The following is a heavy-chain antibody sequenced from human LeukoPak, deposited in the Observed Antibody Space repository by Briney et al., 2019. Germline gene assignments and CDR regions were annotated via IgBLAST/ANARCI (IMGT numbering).Heavy chain of an antibody. J-gene: IGHJ4*02. D-gene: IGHD3-3*01. Sequence: SGPTLVNPTQTLTLTCTFSGFSLSTSGVGAGWIPQPPGKALEWLALIYWDDDKRYSPSLKSRLTITKDTSKNQVVLTMTNMDPVDTATYYCALHSEVGVVNDYWGQGTLVTVSS. V-gene: IGHV2-5*02. CDR2: IYWDDDK. CDR3: ALHSEVGVVNDY. CDR1: GFSLSTSGVG.